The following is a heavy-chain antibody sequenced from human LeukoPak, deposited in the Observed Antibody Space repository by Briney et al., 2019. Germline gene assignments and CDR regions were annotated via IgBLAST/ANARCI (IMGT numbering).Heavy chain of an antibody. D-gene: IGHD3-22*01. Sequence: SETLSLTCAVYGGSLSAYYWTWIRQPPGKGLEWIGEINHGGSTYYNPSLKSRVTISVDTSKNQFSLKLSSVTAADTAVYYCAGDDSSGYRPLWYWGQGTLVTVSS. CDR3: AGDDSSGYRPLWY. J-gene: IGHJ4*02. V-gene: IGHV4-34*01. CDR1: GGSLSAYY. CDR2: INHGGST.